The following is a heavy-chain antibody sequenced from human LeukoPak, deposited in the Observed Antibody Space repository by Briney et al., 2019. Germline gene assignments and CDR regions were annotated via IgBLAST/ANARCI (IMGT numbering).Heavy chain of an antibody. Sequence: GGSLRLSCAASGFTFDDYAMHWVRQAPGKGLEWVSGISWNSGSIGYADSVKARFTISRDNAKNSLYLQMNSLRAEDTALYYCARRGAPLDYWGQGTLVTVSS. V-gene: IGHV3-9*01. CDR1: GFTFDDYA. J-gene: IGHJ4*02. CDR2: ISWNSGSI. CDR3: ARRGAPLDY.